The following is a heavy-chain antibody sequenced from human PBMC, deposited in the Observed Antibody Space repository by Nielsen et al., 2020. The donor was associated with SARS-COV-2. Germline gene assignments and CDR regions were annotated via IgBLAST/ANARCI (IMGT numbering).Heavy chain of an antibody. V-gene: IGHV3-23*01. CDR1: GFTFSSYA. CDR3: AKDLAGSGSYYTLYYYYYGMDV. J-gene: IGHJ6*02. CDR2: ISGSGGST. Sequence: GESLKISCAASGFTFSSYAMSWVRQAPGKGLEWVSAISGSGGSTYYADSVKGRFTISRDNSKNTLYLQMNSLRAEDTAVYYCAKDLAGSGSYYTLYYYYYGMDVWGQGTTVTVSS. D-gene: IGHD3-10*01.